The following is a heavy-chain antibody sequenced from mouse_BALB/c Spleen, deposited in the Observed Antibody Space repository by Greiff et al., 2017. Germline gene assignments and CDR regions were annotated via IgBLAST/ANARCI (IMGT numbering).Heavy chain of an antibody. J-gene: IGHJ2*01. Sequence: VTLNVSGAELVRSGASVKLSCTASGFNIKDYYMHWVKQRPEQGLEWIGRIDPANGNTKYDPKFQGKATITADTSSNTAYLQLSSLTSADTAVYYYARRGPYYCGSSLDYWGQGTTLTVSS. D-gene: IGHD1-1*01. CDR2: IDPANGNT. CDR1: GFNIKDYY. CDR3: ARRGPYYCGSSLDY. V-gene: IGHV14-3*02.